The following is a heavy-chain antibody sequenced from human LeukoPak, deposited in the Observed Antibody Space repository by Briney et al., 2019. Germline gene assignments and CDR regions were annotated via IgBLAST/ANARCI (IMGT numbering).Heavy chain of an antibody. CDR3: AKSGYNRFDY. J-gene: IGHJ4*02. CDR1: GFTFSSYA. D-gene: IGHD5-24*01. Sequence: GGSLRLSCAASGFTFSSYAMSWVRQAPGKGLEWVSNISGGDGTTYYADSVKGRFTISRDKSKNTLYLQMNSLRADDTAVYYCAKSGYNRFDYWGQGTLVTVSS. CDR2: ISGGDGTT. V-gene: IGHV3-23*01.